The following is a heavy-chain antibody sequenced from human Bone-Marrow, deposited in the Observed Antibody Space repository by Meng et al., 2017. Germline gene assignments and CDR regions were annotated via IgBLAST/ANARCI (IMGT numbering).Heavy chain of an antibody. CDR3: ARDLQRYYYDSSAPLDD. CDR2: ISGSGGRT. J-gene: IGHJ4*01. D-gene: IGHD3-22*01. CDR1: GFTFSSYA. Sequence: GGSLRLSCAASGFTFSSYAMSWVRQAPGKGLEWVSAISGSGGRTYYADSVKGRFTISRDNSKNTLYLQMNSLRAEDTAVYYCARDLQRYYYDSSAPLDDWGQGTLVTVSS. V-gene: IGHV3-23*01.